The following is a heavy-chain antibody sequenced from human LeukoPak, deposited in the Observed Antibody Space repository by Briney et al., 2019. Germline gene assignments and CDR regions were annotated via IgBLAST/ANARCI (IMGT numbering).Heavy chain of an antibody. D-gene: IGHD5-12*01. Sequence: SETLSLTCTVSGGSISSDYCSWIRQPPRKGLEWIGYIYYSWSTSYNPSLESRVTISVGPSKSQFSLKLSSVTAADTAVYYCARDRRVATTHLRWFDPWGQGTLVTVSS. V-gene: IGHV4-59*01. J-gene: IGHJ5*02. CDR3: ARDRRVATTHLRWFDP. CDR1: GGSISSDY. CDR2: IYYSWST.